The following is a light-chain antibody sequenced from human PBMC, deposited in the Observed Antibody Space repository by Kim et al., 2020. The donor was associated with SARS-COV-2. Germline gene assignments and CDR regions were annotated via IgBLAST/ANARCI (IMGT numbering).Light chain of an antibody. J-gene: IGKJ2*01. V-gene: IGKV3-20*01. Sequence: EIVLTQSPATLSVSPGERATLSCRASQSIRRSYLAWYQQKPGQTPRLLIYGASNRATDIPDRFSGSGSGTDFILTINRLEPEDFAVYYCQHYNGSPYTFGQGTKLEI. CDR2: GAS. CDR1: QSIRRSY. CDR3: QHYNGSPYT.